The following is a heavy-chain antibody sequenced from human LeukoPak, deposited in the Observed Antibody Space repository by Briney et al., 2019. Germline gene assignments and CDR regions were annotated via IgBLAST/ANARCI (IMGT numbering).Heavy chain of an antibody. CDR1: GYTFTGYY. CDR2: INPNSGGT. Sequence: ASVKVSCKASGYTFTGYYLHWVRQAPGQGLEWMGWINPNSGGTNYAQKFQGRVTMTRDTSISTAYMEMRSLRSDDTAVYYCARADPWEPKPGDYWGQGTLVTVSS. J-gene: IGHJ4*02. CDR3: ARADPWEPKPGDY. D-gene: IGHD1-26*01. V-gene: IGHV1-2*02.